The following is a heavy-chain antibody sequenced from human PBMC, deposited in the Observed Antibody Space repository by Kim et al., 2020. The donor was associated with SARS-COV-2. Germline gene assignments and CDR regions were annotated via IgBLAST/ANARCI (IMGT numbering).Heavy chain of an antibody. J-gene: IGHJ4*02. V-gene: IGHV4-30-4*01. Sequence: SETLSLTCTVSGGSISSGDYYWSWIRQPPGKGLEWIGYIYYSGSTYYNPSLKSRVTISVDTSKNQFSLKLSSVTAADTAVYYCARLVVPAAMDYLGQGTLVTVSS. CDR2: IYYSGST. CDR3: ARLVVPAAMDY. CDR1: GGSISSGDYY. D-gene: IGHD2-2*01.